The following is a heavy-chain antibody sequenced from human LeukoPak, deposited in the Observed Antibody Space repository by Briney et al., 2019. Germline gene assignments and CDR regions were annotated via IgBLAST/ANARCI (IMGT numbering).Heavy chain of an antibody. Sequence: GGSLGLSCAACRFAFSSYTMNWARQAPGKGLEWVASINSGGTTTHYAFSVKGRFTISRDNAQNVLYLQMNGLRGDDAAVYYCLRGDSRDFWGQGTLVTVSS. J-gene: IGHJ4*02. CDR2: INSGGTTT. D-gene: IGHD3-22*01. CDR3: LRGDSRDF. CDR1: RFAFSSYT. V-gene: IGHV3-21*06.